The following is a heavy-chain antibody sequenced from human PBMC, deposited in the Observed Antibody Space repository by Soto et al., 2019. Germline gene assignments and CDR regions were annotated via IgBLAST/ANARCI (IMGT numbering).Heavy chain of an antibody. J-gene: IGHJ4*02. D-gene: IGHD3-16*01. CDR3: ARRYGGNFDY. CDR1: GGSISSYY. V-gene: IGHV4-59*07. CDR2: IYYSGST. Sequence: ASDTLSLTCSVSGGSISSYYWSWIRQPPGKGLEWIGYIYYSGSTNYNPSLKSRVTISVDTSKNQFSLKLGSVTAADTAVYYCARRYGGNFDYWGQGTLVTVSS.